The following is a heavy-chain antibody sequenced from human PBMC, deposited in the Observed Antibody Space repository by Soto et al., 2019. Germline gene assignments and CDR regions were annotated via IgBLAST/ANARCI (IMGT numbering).Heavy chain of an antibody. D-gene: IGHD3-10*01. J-gene: IGHJ4*02. V-gene: IGHV1-8*01. CDR1: GYTFTSYD. Sequence: ASLKVSCKASGYTFTSYDINWVRQATGQGLEWMGWMNPNSGNTGYAQKFQGRVTMTRNTSISTAYMELSSLRSEDTAVYYCASTIRGTLENYFDYWGQGTLVTVSS. CDR3: ASTIRGTLENYFDY. CDR2: MNPNSGNT.